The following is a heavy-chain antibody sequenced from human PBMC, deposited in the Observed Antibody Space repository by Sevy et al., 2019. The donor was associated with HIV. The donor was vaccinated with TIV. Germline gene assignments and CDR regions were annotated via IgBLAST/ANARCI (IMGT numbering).Heavy chain of an antibody. CDR3: ASVIYSYYYGSGSFHGMDV. J-gene: IGHJ6*02. Sequence: GESLKISCAASGFTFSDYYMSWIRQAPGKGLEWVSYISSSGSTIYYADSVKGRFTISRDNAKNSLYLQMNSLRAEDTAVYYCASVIYSYYYGSGSFHGMDVWGQGTTVTVSS. D-gene: IGHD3-10*01. CDR2: ISSSGSTI. V-gene: IGHV3-11*01. CDR1: GFTFSDYY.